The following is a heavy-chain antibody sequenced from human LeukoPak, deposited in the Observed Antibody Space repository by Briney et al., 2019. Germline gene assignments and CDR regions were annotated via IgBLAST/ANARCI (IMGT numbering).Heavy chain of an antibody. D-gene: IGHD1-1*01. J-gene: IGHJ5*02. CDR2: ISGSGGST. CDR1: GFTFSGYA. Sequence: PGGSLRLSCVASGFTFSGYAMSWVRQAPGKGLEWVSAISGSGGSTYYADSVKGRFTISRDNSKNTLYLQMNSLRAEDTAVYYCAKDYWNGSGWFDPWGQGTLVTVSS. CDR3: AKDYWNGSGWFDP. V-gene: IGHV3-23*01.